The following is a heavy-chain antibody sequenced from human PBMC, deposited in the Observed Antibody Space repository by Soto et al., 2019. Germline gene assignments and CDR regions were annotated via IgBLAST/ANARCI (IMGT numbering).Heavy chain of an antibody. Sequence: ASVKVSCKASGYTFTSYAIHWVRQAPGQRLEWMGWMNPNSGNTGYAQKFQGRVTMTRNTSISTAYMELSSLRSEDTAVYYCARTGGGDYVIHIWGQGTLVTVSS. D-gene: IGHD2-21*02. CDR2: MNPNSGNT. CDR1: GYTFTSYA. CDR3: ARTGGGDYVIHI. J-gene: IGHJ4*02. V-gene: IGHV1-8*02.